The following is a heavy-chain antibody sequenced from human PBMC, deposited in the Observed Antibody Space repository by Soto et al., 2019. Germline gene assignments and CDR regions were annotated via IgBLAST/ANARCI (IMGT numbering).Heavy chain of an antibody. J-gene: IGHJ4*02. D-gene: IGHD1-26*01. Sequence: ASAQVSSRASGYTFTSYYCHWVLQAPGQGRESMGLINPKRGGTNYALKFQGRVTMSTDTSTNTAYMELSSVRSDAAAVYYCAREGENSGDIDYWGQGTLVTVSS. CDR2: INPKRGGT. CDR3: AREGENSGDIDY. CDR1: GYTFTSYY. V-gene: IGHV1-2*02.